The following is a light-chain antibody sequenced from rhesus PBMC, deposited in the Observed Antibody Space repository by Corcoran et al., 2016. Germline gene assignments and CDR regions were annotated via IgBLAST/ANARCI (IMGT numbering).Light chain of an antibody. CDR1: QGIGRY. CDR2: DAS. V-gene: IGKV1-28*02. Sequence: DIQMTQSPSSLSASVGDTVTITCRASQGIGRYLNWFQQKPGRAPKLLVYDASRLGSGVPSRLSGSGSGTDFTLTITSLQPEDFGTYSCLQHNSYPYSFGQETKVEIK. CDR3: LQHNSYPYS. J-gene: IGKJ2*01.